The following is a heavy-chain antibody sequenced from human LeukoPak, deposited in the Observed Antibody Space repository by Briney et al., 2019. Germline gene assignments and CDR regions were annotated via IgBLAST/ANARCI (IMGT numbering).Heavy chain of an antibody. CDR3: AKEIWPTVTTPGWTYFDY. Sequence: GGSLRLSCAASGFTFSNYWMHWVRQAPGKGLVWVSRINSDGINTSYADSVKGRFTISRDNSKNTLYVQMNSLRAEDTAVYYCAKEIWPTVTTPGWTYFDYWGQGTLVTVSS. CDR2: INSDGINT. V-gene: IGHV3-74*01. J-gene: IGHJ4*02. CDR1: GFTFSNYW. D-gene: IGHD4-17*01.